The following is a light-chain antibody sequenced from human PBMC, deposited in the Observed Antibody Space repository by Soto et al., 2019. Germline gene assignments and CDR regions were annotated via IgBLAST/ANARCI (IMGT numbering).Light chain of an antibody. CDR1: QSVSGW. V-gene: IGKV1-5*01. Sequence: DIEVKQSPSTLCARVRDTLTVPCRASQSVSGWLAWYQQKPGEAPKLLIYDASALPRGVPSRFSGSGSGTKFTLTIASLQPDDFATYYCQQYDTCPGPFGQGSK. CDR2: DAS. CDR3: QQYDTCPGP. J-gene: IGKJ1*01.